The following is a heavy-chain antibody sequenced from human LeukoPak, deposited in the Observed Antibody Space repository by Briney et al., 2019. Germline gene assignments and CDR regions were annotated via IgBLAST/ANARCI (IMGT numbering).Heavy chain of an antibody. V-gene: IGHV1-69*13. CDR1: GGTFSNYA. CDR2: IIPIFGTA. CDR3: ARVKLGDSYGSAPVWFDP. J-gene: IGHJ5*02. Sequence: SVKVSCKASGGTFSNYAISWVRQAPGQGLEWMGGIIPIFGTANYAQKFQGRVTITADESTSTAYMELSSLRSEDTAVYYCARVKLGDSYGSAPVWFDPWGQGTLVTVSS. D-gene: IGHD3-10*01.